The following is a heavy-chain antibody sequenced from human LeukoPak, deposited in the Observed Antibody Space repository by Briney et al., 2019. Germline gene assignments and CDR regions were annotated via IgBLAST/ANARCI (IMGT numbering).Heavy chain of an antibody. Sequence: SETLSLTCTVSGGSISSYYWSWIRQPAGKGLEWIGRIYTSGSTNYNPSLKSRVTISVDTSKNQFSLKLSSVTAADTAVYYCARLSGAIFGVVITLYYFDYWGQGTLVTVSS. CDR3: ARLSGAIFGVVITLYYFDY. CDR2: IYTSGST. CDR1: GGSISSYY. D-gene: IGHD3-3*01. V-gene: IGHV4-4*07. J-gene: IGHJ4*02.